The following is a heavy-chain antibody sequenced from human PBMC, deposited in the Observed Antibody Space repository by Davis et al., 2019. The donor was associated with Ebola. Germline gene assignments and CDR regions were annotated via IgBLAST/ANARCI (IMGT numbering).Heavy chain of an antibody. D-gene: IGHD3-3*01. V-gene: IGHV4-59*01. CDR3: ARGGVLRFLEWLLSDNWFDP. J-gene: IGHJ5*02. CDR2: IYYSGST. CDR1: GGSISSYY. Sequence: MPSETLSLTCTVSGGSISSYYWSWIRQPPGKGLEWIGRIYYSGSTYYNPSLKSRVTISVDTSKNQFSLKLNSVTAEDTAVYYCARGGVLRFLEWLLSDNWFDPWGQGTLVTVSS.